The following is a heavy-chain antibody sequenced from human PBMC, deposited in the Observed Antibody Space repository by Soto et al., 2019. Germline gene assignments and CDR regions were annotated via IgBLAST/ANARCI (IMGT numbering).Heavy chain of an antibody. CDR3: ARGIYSTSSFFDP. CDR2: IYYSGNT. Sequence: SETLSLTCTVSGDSISTADYYWNWIRQPPGKGLEWIGYIYYSGNTYYIPSLKSRVTISVDTSKNQISLKLNSVTAADTAVYYCARGIYSTSSFFDPWGQGTLVTVSS. CDR1: GDSISTADYY. V-gene: IGHV4-30-4*01. D-gene: IGHD6-6*01. J-gene: IGHJ5*02.